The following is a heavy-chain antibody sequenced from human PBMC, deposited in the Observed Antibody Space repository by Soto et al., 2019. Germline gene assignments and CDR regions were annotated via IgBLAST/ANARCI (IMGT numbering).Heavy chain of an antibody. CDR1: GYTFTSYG. V-gene: IGHV1-18*01. J-gene: IGHJ6*02. CDR3: ARGGVVPAAHPPRHYYYGMDV. D-gene: IGHD2-2*01. Sequence: QVQLVQSGAEVKKPGASVKVSCKASGYTFTSYGISWVRQAPGQGLEWMGWISAYNGNTNYAQKLQGRVTMTTDTSTSTSYMELRSLRSDDTAVYYCARGGVVPAAHPPRHYYYGMDVWGQGTTVTVSS. CDR2: ISAYNGNT.